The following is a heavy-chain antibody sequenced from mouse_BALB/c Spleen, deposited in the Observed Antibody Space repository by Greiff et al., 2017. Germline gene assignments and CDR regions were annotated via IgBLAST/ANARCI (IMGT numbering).Heavy chain of an antibody. CDR3: AKYRYDPYYAMDY. Sequence: EVQLVESGGGLVKPGGSLTLSCAASGFTFSDYYMYWVRQTPEKRLEWVATISDGGSYTYYPASVKGRFTISRDNAKNDLYLKMSSLKSEDTAMYYCAKYRYDPYYAMDYWGQGTSVTVSS. J-gene: IGHJ4*01. CDR1: GFTFSDYY. CDR2: ISDGGSYT. D-gene: IGHD2-14*01. V-gene: IGHV5-4*02.